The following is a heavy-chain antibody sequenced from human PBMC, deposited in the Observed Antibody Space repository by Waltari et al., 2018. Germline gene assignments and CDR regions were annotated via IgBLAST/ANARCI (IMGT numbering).Heavy chain of an antibody. CDR3: ARSHYYDSSGYYGMDV. D-gene: IGHD3-22*01. J-gene: IGHJ6*02. Sequence: QVQLVQSGAEVKKPGSSVKVSCKASGGTFSSYAISWVRQAPGQGLEWMGGIIPIFGTASSAQKFQCRVTITADESTSTAYMELSSLRSEDTAVYYCARSHYYDSSGYYGMDVWGQGTTVTVSS. CDR1: GGTFSSYA. CDR2: IIPIFGTA. V-gene: IGHV1-69*01.